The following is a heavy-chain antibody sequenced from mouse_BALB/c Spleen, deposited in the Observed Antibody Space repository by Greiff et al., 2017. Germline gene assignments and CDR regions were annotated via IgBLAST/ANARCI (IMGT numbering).Heavy chain of an antibody. V-gene: IGHV8-12*01. D-gene: IGHD1-1*01. CDR1: GFSLSTSGMG. Sequence: QVTLKESGPGILQPSQTLSLTCSFSGFSLSTSGMGVSWIRQPSGKGLEWLAHIYWDDDKRYNPSLKSRLTISKDTSSNQVFLKITSVDTADTATYYCARSPGSLPYWYFDVWGAGTTVTVS. CDR3: ARSPGSLPYWYFDV. CDR2: IYWDDDK. J-gene: IGHJ1*01.